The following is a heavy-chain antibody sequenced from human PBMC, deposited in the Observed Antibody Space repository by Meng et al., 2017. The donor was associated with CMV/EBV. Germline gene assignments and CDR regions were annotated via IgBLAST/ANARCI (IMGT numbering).Heavy chain of an antibody. CDR1: GYTFTDYY. J-gene: IGHJ5*02. CDR2: INPNSGGT. CDR3: ASRILTGGFDP. D-gene: IGHD7-27*01. V-gene: IGHV1-2*02. Sequence: ASVKVSCKASGYTFTDYYMHWVRQAPGQGLEWMGWINPNSGGTNYAQKFQGRVTMTRDTSISTAYMELSRLKSDDTAVYYRASRILTGGFDPWGQGTLVTVSS.